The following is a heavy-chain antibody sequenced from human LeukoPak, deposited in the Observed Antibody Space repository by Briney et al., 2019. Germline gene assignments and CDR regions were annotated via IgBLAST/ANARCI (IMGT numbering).Heavy chain of an antibody. D-gene: IGHD3-10*01. V-gene: IGHV3-66*02. Sequence: GGSLRLSCAASGFTVSSNYMTWVRQAPGKGLEWVSVIYSGGSTYYADSVKGRFTISRDNSKNTLYLQINSLRAEDTAVYYCASTVSGFGELNYWGQGTLVTVSS. CDR2: IYSGGST. J-gene: IGHJ4*02. CDR1: GFTVSSNY. CDR3: ASTVSGFGELNY.